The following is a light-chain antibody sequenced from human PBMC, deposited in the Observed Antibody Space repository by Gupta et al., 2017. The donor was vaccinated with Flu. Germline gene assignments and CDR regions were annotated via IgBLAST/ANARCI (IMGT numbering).Light chain of an antibody. J-gene: IGKJ2*01. CDR3: QHEDNSSGT. CDR1: QSIRKW. V-gene: IGKV1-5*03. Sequence: PSTLSASVGDRVTITCRASQSIRKWLAWYQQKPGKAPNLLIYMASRVESGVPSRFSGSGSGTEFTLTISSRQPDDFATYYCQHEDNSSGTFGQGTKLEIK. CDR2: MAS.